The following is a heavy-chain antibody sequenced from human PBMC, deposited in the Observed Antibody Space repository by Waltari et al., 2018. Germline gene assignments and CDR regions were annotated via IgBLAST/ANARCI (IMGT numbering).Heavy chain of an antibody. CDR2: IYYSGST. J-gene: IGHJ4*02. D-gene: IGHD3-22*01. Sequence: QLQLQESGPGLVKPSETLSLTCTVSGGSISSSSYYWGWIRQPPGKGLEWIGSIYYSGSTYYNPALKSRGTISVDTSKNQFSLKLSSVTAADTAVYYCARHDFDSSGYYSYYVDYWGQGTLVTVSS. CDR1: GGSISSSSYY. V-gene: IGHV4-39*01. CDR3: ARHDFDSSGYYSYYVDY.